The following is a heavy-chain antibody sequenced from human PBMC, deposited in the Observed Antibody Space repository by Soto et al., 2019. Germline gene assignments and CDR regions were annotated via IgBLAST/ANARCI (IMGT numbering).Heavy chain of an antibody. CDR2: INHSGST. CDR3: SRGSRVGRAFDI. Sequence: SETLSLTCAVYGGSFSGYYWSWIRQPPGKGLEWIGEINHSGSTNYNPSLKSRVTISVNTSKNQFSLKLSSVTAADTAVYYGSRGSRVGRAFDIWGQGTMVTVAS. CDR1: GGSFSGYY. D-gene: IGHD3-10*01. J-gene: IGHJ3*02. V-gene: IGHV4-34*01.